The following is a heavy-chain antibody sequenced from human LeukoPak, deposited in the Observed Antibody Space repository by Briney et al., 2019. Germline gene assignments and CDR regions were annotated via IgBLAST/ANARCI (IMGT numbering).Heavy chain of an antibody. Sequence: ASVKVSCKASGGTFSSYAISWVRQAPGQGLEWMGGIIPIFGTANYAQKFQGRVTITTDESTSTAYMELSSLRSEDTAVYYCARDGGRARGYYGSGSYPPPGYWGQGTLVTVSS. CDR3: ARDGGRARGYYGSGSYPPPGY. V-gene: IGHV1-69*05. J-gene: IGHJ4*02. CDR2: IIPIFGTA. D-gene: IGHD3-10*01. CDR1: GGTFSSYA.